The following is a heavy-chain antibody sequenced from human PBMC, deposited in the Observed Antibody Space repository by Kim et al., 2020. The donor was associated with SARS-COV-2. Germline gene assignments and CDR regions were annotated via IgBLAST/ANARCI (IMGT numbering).Heavy chain of an antibody. CDR1: GGSISSYY. V-gene: IGHV4-59*13. Sequence: SETLSLTCTVSGGSISSYYWSWIRQPPGKGLEWIGYIYYSGSTNYNPSLKSRVTISVDTSKNQFSLKLSSVTAADTAVYYCARDRTVYSGYDQGDWFDPWGQGTLVTVSS. CDR3: ARDRTVYSGYDQGDWFDP. D-gene: IGHD5-12*01. J-gene: IGHJ5*02. CDR2: IYYSGST.